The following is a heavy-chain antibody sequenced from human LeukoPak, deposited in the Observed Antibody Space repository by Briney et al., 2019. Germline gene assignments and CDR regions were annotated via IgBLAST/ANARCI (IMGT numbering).Heavy chain of an antibody. CDR3: ARGGSYGYSDY. Sequence: ASVKVSCKASGYTFTNNGISWVRQAPGQGLEWMGWISAYTGNTNYAESFLGRVTMTIDLSTSTAYMELRSLTSDDTAVYYCARGGSYGYSDYWGQGTLVTVSS. CDR1: GYTFTNNG. D-gene: IGHD5-18*01. V-gene: IGHV1-18*01. J-gene: IGHJ4*02. CDR2: ISAYTGNT.